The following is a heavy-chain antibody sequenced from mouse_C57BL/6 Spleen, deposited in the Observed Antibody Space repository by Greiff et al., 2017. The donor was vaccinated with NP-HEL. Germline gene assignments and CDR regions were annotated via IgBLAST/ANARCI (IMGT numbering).Heavy chain of an antibody. Sequence: QVQLQQSGAELVRPGASVTLSCKASGYTFTDYEMHWVKQTPVHGLEWIGAIDPETGGTAYNQKFKGKAILTADKSSSTAYMELRSLTSEDSAVYYCTRYHYYGSSYGYWGQGTTLTVSS. CDR2: IDPETGGT. D-gene: IGHD1-1*01. V-gene: IGHV1-15*01. CDR1: GYTFTDYE. CDR3: TRYHYYGSSYGY. J-gene: IGHJ2*01.